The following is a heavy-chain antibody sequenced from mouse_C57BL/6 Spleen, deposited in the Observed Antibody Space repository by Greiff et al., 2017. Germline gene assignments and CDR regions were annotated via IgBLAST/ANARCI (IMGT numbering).Heavy chain of an antibody. D-gene: IGHD4-1*01. J-gene: IGHJ1*03. CDR1: GYTFTDYY. V-gene: IGHV1-76*01. Sequence: QVQLKESGAELVRPGASVKLSCKASGYTFTDYYINWVKQRPGQGLEWIARLYPGSGNTYYNEKFKGKATLTAEKSSSTAYMQLSSLTSEDSAVYFCARAGWDVNWYFDVWGTGTTVTVSS. CDR3: ARAGWDVNWYFDV. CDR2: LYPGSGNT.